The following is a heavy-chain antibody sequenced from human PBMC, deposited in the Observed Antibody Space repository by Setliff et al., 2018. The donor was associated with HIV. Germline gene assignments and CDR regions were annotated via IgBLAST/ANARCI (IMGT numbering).Heavy chain of an antibody. CDR1: NGSISNNY. V-gene: IGHV4-59*01. J-gene: IGHJ6*03. CDR3: ARARYESLTGYVGGYYYMDV. D-gene: IGHD3-9*01. Sequence: SDTLSLTGSVSNGSISNNYWSWIRQPPGKGLEWIGYISNNGVFNSNPSLKIRVTISVCTPNNRFFLELSFVTPADTAGYFWARARYESLTGYVGGYYYMDVWGTGTMVTVSS. CDR2: ISNNGVF.